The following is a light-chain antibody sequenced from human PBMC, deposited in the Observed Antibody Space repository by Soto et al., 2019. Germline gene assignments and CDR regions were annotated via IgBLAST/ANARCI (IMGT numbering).Light chain of an antibody. Sequence: EIVLTQSPGTLSLSPGQRATLSCRASQSVRSNYLAWYKQKPGQAPRLLIYNSSTRATGIHDRFSGSGSGTDFTLTISRLEPEDFALYYCQQYRDLPQTFGQGTQVEIK. CDR1: QSVRSNY. CDR2: NSS. CDR3: QQYRDLPQT. J-gene: IGKJ1*01. V-gene: IGKV3-20*01.